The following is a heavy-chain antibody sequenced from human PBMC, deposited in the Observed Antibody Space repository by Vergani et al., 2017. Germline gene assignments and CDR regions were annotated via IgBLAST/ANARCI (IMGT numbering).Heavy chain of an antibody. CDR2: ISYNGGHT. CDR3: AKDYNIMGALDY. Sequence: LLESGGGLVQPGGSLRLSCAASGFTFNIYAMSWVRQAPGKGLKWVSTISYNGGHTYYADSVTGRFTISRDNSKDTLFLQLKNLRAEDTAVYYCAKDYNIMGALDYWGQGTLVAVSS. D-gene: IGHD1-26*01. V-gene: IGHV3-23*01. J-gene: IGHJ4*02. CDR1: GFTFNIYA.